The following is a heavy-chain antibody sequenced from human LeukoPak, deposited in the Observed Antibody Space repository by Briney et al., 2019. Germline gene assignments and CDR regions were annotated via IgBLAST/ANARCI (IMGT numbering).Heavy chain of an antibody. V-gene: IGHV3-48*03. CDR3: ARDVRGGVFDY. J-gene: IGHJ4*02. CDR2: ISSSGSTI. Sequence: GGSLRLSCAASGFTFSSYEMNWVRQAPGKGLEWVSYISSSGSTIYYADSVKGRFTISRDNAKNSLYLQMNSLRAEDTAVYYCARDVRGGVFDYWGQGTLVTVSS. D-gene: IGHD3-10*01. CDR1: GFTFSSYE.